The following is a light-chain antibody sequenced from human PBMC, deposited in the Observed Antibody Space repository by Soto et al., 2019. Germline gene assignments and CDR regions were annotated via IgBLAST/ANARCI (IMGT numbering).Light chain of an antibody. V-gene: IGLV6-57*01. CDR2: DDN. J-gene: IGLJ3*02. Sequence: NFMLTQPHSASESPGKTVTISCTRSSGSIASNYVQWYQQRPGSSPTTVIYDDNQRPSGVPDRFSGSIDSSSNSASLTISGLKKEDEADYYCQSYGSSNSWVFGGGTKLTVL. CDR3: QSYGSSNSWV. CDR1: SGSIASNY.